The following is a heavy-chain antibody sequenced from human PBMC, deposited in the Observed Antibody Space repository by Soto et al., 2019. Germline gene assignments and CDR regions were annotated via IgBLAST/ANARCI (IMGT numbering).Heavy chain of an antibody. CDR2: IYYSGST. Sequence: TLPLPCTVSGGSSSSRGYYWSWIRQHPGKGLEWIGYIYYSGSTYYNPSLKSRVTISVDTSKNQFSLKLSSVTAADTAVYYCAGSIDPWGQGTLVTVSS. J-gene: IGHJ5*02. V-gene: IGHV4-31*03. CDR3: AGSIDP. CDR1: GGSSSSRGYY.